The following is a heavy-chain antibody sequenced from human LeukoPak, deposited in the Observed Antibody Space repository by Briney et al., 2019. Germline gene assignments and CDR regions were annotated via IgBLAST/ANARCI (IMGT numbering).Heavy chain of an antibody. J-gene: IGHJ5*02. V-gene: IGHV4-34*01. D-gene: IGHD3-3*01. CDR1: GGSFSGYY. CDR2: INHSGGT. Sequence: PSETLSLTCAVYGGSFSGYYWSWIRQPPGKGLEWIGEINHSGGTNYNPSLKSRVTISVDTSKNQFSLKLSSVTAADTAVYYCARGPSAIFGVVIIGSWFEPWGQGTLVTVSS. CDR3: ARGPSAIFGVVIIGSWFEP.